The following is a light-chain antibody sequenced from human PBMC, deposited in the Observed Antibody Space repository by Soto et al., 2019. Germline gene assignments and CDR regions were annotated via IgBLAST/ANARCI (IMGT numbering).Light chain of an antibody. CDR2: GAS. Sequence: EIVMTQSPATLSVSPGERATLSCRASQSVSSNLAWYQQKPGQAPRLLIYGASTRATGIPARLSGSGSGIECTLTSNRVQFKDFGVYYWQQYNNLPPYTFGQGTMLEIK. V-gene: IGKV3-15*01. CDR1: QSVSSN. CDR3: QQYNNLPPYT. J-gene: IGKJ2*01.